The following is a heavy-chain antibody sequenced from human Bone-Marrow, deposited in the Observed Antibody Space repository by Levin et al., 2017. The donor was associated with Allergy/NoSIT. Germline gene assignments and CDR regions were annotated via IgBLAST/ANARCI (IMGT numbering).Heavy chain of an antibody. J-gene: IGHJ6*02. CDR1: GGSISSYY. Sequence: SETLSLTCTVSGGSISSYYWSWIRQPPGKGLEWIGYIYYSGSTNYNPSLKSRVTISVDTSKNQFSLKLSSVTAADTAVYYCARDQWMGSSSGGYYYYGMDVWGQGTTVTVSS. CDR3: ARDQWMGSSSGGYYYYGMDV. D-gene: IGHD6-6*01. V-gene: IGHV4-59*01. CDR2: IYYSGST.